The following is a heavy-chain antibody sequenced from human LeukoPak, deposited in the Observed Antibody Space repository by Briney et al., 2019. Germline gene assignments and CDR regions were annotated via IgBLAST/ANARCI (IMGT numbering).Heavy chain of an antibody. V-gene: IGHV3-21*04. CDR2: ISSSSSYI. CDR1: GFTFSSYS. Sequence: PGGSLRLSCAASGFTFSSYSMNWVRQAPGKGLEWVSSISSSSSYIYYADSVKGRFTISRDNSKNTLYLQMNSLRAEDTAVYYCAKDRMIVVAYAFDIWGQGTMVTVSS. D-gene: IGHD3-22*01. J-gene: IGHJ3*02. CDR3: AKDRMIVVAYAFDI.